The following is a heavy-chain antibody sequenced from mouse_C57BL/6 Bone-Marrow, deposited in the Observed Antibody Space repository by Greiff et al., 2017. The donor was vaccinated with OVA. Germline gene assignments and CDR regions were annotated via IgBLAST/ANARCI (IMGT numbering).Heavy chain of an antibody. CDR1: GYTFTSYW. Sequence: QVQLQQPGAELVMPGASVKLSCKASGYTFTSYWMHWVKQRPGQGLEWIGEIDPSDSYTNYNQKFKGKSTLTVDKSSSTAYMQLSSLTSEYSAVYYCASDTTVPYYFDYWGQGTTLTVSS. CDR2: IDPSDSYT. CDR3: ASDTTVPYYFDY. V-gene: IGHV1-69*01. D-gene: IGHD1-1*01. J-gene: IGHJ2*01.